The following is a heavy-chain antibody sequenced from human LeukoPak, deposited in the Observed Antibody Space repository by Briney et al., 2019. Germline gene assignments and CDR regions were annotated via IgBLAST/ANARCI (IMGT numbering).Heavy chain of an antibody. J-gene: IGHJ3*02. D-gene: IGHD3-9*01. Sequence: GGSLGLSCAASGFTFDDYAMHWVRQAPGKGLEWVSGISWNSGSIGYADSVKGRFTISRDNAKNSLYLQMNSLRAEDTALYYCAKVKTDILTGSPIGAFDIRGQGTMVTVSS. CDR1: GFTFDDYA. CDR2: ISWNSGSI. CDR3: AKVKTDILTGSPIGAFDI. V-gene: IGHV3-9*01.